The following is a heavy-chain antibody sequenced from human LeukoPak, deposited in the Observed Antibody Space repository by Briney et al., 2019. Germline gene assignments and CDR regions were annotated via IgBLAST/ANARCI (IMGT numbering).Heavy chain of an antibody. D-gene: IGHD6-13*01. Sequence: SETLSLTCAVSGGSISSSNWWSWVRQPPGKGLEWIGEIYHSGSTNYNPSLKSRVTISVDKSKNQFSLKLSSVTAADTAVYYCARGYSSSWYGYYYMDVWGKGTTVTVSS. J-gene: IGHJ6*03. CDR3: ARGYSSSWYGYYYMDV. CDR2: IYHSGST. V-gene: IGHV4-4*02. CDR1: GGSISSSNW.